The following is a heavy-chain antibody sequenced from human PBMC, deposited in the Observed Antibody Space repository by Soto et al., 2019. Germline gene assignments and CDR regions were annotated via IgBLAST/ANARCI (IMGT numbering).Heavy chain of an antibody. V-gene: IGHV1-18*01. D-gene: IGHD3-22*01. CDR3: ARDTYDSSGYQIDY. CDR2: ISAYNGNT. CDR1: GYAFTSYG. J-gene: IGHJ4*02. Sequence: ASVKVSSKASGYAFTSYGSSWVRQDLGQGLEWMGWISAYNGNTNYAQKLQGRVTMTTDTSTSTAYMELRSLRSDDTAVYYCARDTYDSSGYQIDYWGQGTLVTVSS.